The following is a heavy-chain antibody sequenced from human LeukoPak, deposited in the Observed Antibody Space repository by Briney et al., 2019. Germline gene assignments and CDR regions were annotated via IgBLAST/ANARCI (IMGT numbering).Heavy chain of an antibody. CDR1: GGSISTSNYY. Sequence: SETLSLTCTVSGGSISTSNYYWGWIRQPPGKGLEWIGSIYYSGSTYYNPSLKSRVTISVDTSKNQFSLKLSSVTAADTAVYYCARLSGLRLAPKGTIDYWGQGTLVTVSS. V-gene: IGHV4-39*07. J-gene: IGHJ4*02. CDR3: ARLSGLRLAPKGTIDY. CDR2: IYYSGST. D-gene: IGHD5-12*01.